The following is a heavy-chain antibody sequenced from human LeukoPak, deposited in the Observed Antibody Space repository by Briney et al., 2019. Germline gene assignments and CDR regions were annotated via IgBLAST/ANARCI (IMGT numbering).Heavy chain of an antibody. CDR2: IYYSGST. CDR3: AREGDYYGSGSYSFDY. Sequence: PSETLSLTCTVSGGSISSYYWSWIRQPPGKGLEWIGYIYYSGSTNYNPSLKSRVTISVDTSKNQFSLKLSSVTAADTAVYHCAREGDYYGSGSYSFDYWGQGTLVTVSS. V-gene: IGHV4-59*01. J-gene: IGHJ4*02. D-gene: IGHD3-10*01. CDR1: GGSISSYY.